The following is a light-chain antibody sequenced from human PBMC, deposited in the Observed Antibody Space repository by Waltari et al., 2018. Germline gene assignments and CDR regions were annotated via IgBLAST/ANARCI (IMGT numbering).Light chain of an antibody. CDR2: DVS. CDR3: SSYTATDTYV. V-gene: IGLV2-14*03. Sequence: SALTQPASMSGYPGQSITISFTGTNRAIGLYDYISWYQQHPGKAPKLIISDVSKRPSGVPARFSGSVSGYTASLTISGLQAEDEADYYCSSYTATDTYVFGSGTTVIVL. CDR1: NRAIGLYDY. J-gene: IGLJ1*01.